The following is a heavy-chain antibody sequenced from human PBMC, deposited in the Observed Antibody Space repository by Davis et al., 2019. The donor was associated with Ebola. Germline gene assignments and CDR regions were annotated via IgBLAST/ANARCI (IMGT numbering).Heavy chain of an antibody. CDR3: ARAILWFGESSNLPPYYYGMDV. J-gene: IGHJ6*04. Sequence: MPSETLSLTCTVSGGSISSYHWTWLRQSPGKGLEWIGHIHSSGNINYNPSLSRRVTISIDPPRNQFSLRLSSVTAADTAIYYCARAILWFGESSNLPPYYYGMDVWGKGTTVTVSS. V-gene: IGHV4-59*01. D-gene: IGHD3-10*01. CDR2: IHSSGNI. CDR1: GGSISSYH.